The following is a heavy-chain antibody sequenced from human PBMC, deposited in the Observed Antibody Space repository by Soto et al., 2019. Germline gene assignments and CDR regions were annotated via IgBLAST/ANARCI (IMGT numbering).Heavy chain of an antibody. CDR3: ARYLGYISSSAGRDYYYYYGMDV. J-gene: IGHJ6*02. CDR1: GYTFTSYY. D-gene: IGHD6-6*01. CDR2: INPSGGST. Sequence: QVQLVQSGAEVKKPGASVKVSCKASGYTFTSYYMHWVRQAPGQGLEWMGIINPSGGSTSYAQKFQGRVTMTRDTSTSTVYMELSSLRSEDTAVYYCARYLGYISSSAGRDYYYYYGMDVWGQGTTVTVSS. V-gene: IGHV1-46*01.